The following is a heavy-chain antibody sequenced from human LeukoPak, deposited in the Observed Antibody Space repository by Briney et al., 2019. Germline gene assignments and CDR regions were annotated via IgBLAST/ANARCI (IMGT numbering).Heavy chain of an antibody. V-gene: IGHV4-34*01. Sequence: SETLSLTCAVYGGSFSGYYWSWIRQPPGKGLEWIGEINHSGSTNYNPSLKSRVTISVDTSKNQFSLKLSSVTAADTAVYYCAAGGGITGTTLCCAPWGKGTRVTASP. CDR1: GGSFSGYY. CDR2: INHSGST. CDR3: AAGGGITGTTLCCAP. J-gene: IGHJ5*02. D-gene: IGHD1-7*01.